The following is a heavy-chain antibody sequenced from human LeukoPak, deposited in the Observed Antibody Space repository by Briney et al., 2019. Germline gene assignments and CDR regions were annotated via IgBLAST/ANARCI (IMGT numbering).Heavy chain of an antibody. Sequence: PLETLSLTCAVYGGSFSGYYWSWIRQPPGKGMEWIGEINHSGSTNYNVSLKSRVTISVDTSKNQVSLKLSSVTAADTAVYYCARGEPLRLGELDYFDPWGQGTLVTVSS. J-gene: IGHJ5*02. V-gene: IGHV4-34*01. CDR2: INHSGST. CDR3: ARGEPLRLGELDYFDP. D-gene: IGHD3-16*01. CDR1: GGSFSGYY.